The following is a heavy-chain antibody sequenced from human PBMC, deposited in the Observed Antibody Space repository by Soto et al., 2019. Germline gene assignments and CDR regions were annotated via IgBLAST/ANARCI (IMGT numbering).Heavy chain of an antibody. J-gene: IGHJ3*02. V-gene: IGHV1-69*06. Sequence: QVELVQSGAEVKKPGSSVKVSCQASEDTFRNYAISWVRQAPGQGLERMGGIIPIFGTANYAQKFQGRVTITADTSANTVYLELSSLRSEDTAVYYCARRAWENSDAFDMWGQGTMVTVSS. CDR1: EDTFRNYA. CDR2: IIPIFGTA. CDR3: ARRAWENSDAFDM. D-gene: IGHD1-26*01.